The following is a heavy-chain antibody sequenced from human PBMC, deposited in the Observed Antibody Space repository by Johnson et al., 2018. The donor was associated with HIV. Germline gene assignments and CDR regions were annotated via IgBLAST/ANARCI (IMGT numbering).Heavy chain of an antibody. D-gene: IGHD1-26*01. CDR2: ISYDGSNK. CDR1: GFTFSSYG. CDR3: ASGLGIVGATRSAFDI. V-gene: IGHV3-30*03. Sequence: QVQLVESGGGVVQPGRSLRLSCAASGFTFSSYGMHLVRQAPGKGLEWVAVISYDGSNKYYADSVKGRFTISIDNSKNTLYLQMNSLRAEDTAVYYCASGLGIVGATRSAFDIWGQGTMVTVSS. J-gene: IGHJ3*02.